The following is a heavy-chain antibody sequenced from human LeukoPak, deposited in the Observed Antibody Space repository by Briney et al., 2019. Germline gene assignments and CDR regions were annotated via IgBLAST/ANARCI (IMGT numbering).Heavy chain of an antibody. CDR3: ARRNGEVVDY. V-gene: IGHV3-33*01. CDR2: TWYDGSNK. D-gene: IGHD2-8*01. Sequence: PGGSLRLSCAASGFTFSSYGMHWVRQAPGKGLEWVAVTWYDGSNKYYADSVKGRFTISRDNSKNTLFLQMNSLRAEDTAVYYCARRNGEVVDYWGQGTLVTVSS. J-gene: IGHJ4*02. CDR1: GFTFSSYG.